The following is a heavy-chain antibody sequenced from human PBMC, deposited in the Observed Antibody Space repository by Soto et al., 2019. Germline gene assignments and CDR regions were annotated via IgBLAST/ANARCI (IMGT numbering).Heavy chain of an antibody. CDR3: TTGTYYDFWSGYAIVDY. Sequence: EVQLVESGGGLVKPGGSLRLSCAAYGFAFSNAWMSWVRQAPGKGLEWVGRIKSKTDGGTTDYAAPVKGRFTISRDDSKNTLYLQMNSLKTEDTAVYYCTTGTYYDFWSGYAIVDYWGQGTLVTVSS. J-gene: IGHJ4*02. CDR1: GFAFSNAW. D-gene: IGHD3-3*01. CDR2: IKSKTDGGTT. V-gene: IGHV3-15*01.